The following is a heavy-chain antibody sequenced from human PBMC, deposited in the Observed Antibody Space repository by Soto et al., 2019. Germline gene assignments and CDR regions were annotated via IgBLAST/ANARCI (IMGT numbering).Heavy chain of an antibody. CDR2: ISGSGGST. CDR3: AKAGVDIARYCGSNSCYWLRFAH. CDR1: GFTFSSYA. D-gene: IGHD2-2*01. V-gene: IGHV3-23*01. Sequence: EVQLLESGGGWVQPGGSLRLSCAASGFTFSSYAMSWVRQAPGKGLEWVSAISGSGGSTYYADSVKGRFTISRYNSINTMYKQLTSLRAEDTALYSCAKAGVDIARYCGSNSCYWLRFAHWGQGTLVTFCS. J-gene: IGHJ5*02.